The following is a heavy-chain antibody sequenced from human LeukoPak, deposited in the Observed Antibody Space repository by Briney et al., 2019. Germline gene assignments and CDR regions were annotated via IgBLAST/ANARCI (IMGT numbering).Heavy chain of an antibody. CDR2: ISAYNGNT. D-gene: IGHD3-3*01. CDR3: ARLGPIFTIFGVPRHDAFDI. V-gene: IGHV1-18*01. CDR1: GYTFTSYG. Sequence: GASVKVSCKASGYTFTSYGISWVRQAPGQGLEWMGWISAYNGNTNYAQKLQGRVTMTTDTSTSTAYMELRSLRSDDTAVYYCARLGPIFTIFGVPRHDAFDIWGQGTMVTVSS. J-gene: IGHJ3*02.